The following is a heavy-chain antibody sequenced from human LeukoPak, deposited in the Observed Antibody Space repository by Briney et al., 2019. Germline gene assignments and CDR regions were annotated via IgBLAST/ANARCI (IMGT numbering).Heavy chain of an antibody. D-gene: IGHD2-8*02. J-gene: IGHJ4*02. V-gene: IGHV4-39*01. CDR1: GGSISSSSYS. Sequence: SETLSLTCTVSGGSISSSSYSWGWIRQPPGKGLEWIGGIYYSGSTYYNPSLKSRVTISVDTSKNQFSLKLSSVTAADTAVYYCAGTDFTAIDYWGQGTLVTVSS. CDR2: IYYSGST. CDR3: AGTDFTAIDY.